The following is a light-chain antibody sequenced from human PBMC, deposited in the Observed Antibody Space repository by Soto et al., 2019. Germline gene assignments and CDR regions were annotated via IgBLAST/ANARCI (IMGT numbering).Light chain of an antibody. CDR1: HIXXYSSNNKNY. CDR3: QQYYATPRT. CDR2: WAS. J-gene: IGKJ1*01. Sequence: DIVMTQSPDSLSVSLGGMSTXXLNXXHIXXYSSNNKNYLAWYQQKPGQPPKLLIYWASTRESGVPDRFSGSGSGTDFTLTISSLQAADVAVYYCQQYYATPRTFGQGTKVDIK. V-gene: IGKV4-1*01.